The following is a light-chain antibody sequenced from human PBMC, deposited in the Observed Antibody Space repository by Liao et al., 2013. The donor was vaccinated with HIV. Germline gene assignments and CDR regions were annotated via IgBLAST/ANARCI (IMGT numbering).Light chain of an antibody. CDR3: QVWDRGSDVYVFGTGSDVYV. V-gene: IGLV3-21*01. J-gene: IGLJ1*01. CDR2: SDS. CDR1: NIGTKS. Sequence: SYVLTQSPSVSVTPGKTATISCAGNNIGTKSVHWYQHKTGQAPVLVIHSDSDRPSGIPERLSGSNSGITATLTVSRVEAGDEADYYCQVWDRGSDVYVFGTGSDVYVFGTGTKVTVL.